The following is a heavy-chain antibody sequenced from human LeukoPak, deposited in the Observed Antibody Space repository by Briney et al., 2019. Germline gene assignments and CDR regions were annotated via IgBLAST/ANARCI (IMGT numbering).Heavy chain of an antibody. J-gene: IGHJ4*02. V-gene: IGHV1-8*01. D-gene: IGHD2-15*01. CDR3: ARGAPGSSCSGGRCPYFDF. CDR2: VNPNSGHT. CDR1: GYTFTSYD. Sequence: GASVKVSRKASGYTFTSYDINWVRQATGQGLEWMGWVNPNSGHTGFAQKFQGRVSMTTNTSISTAYMEVRSLKSEDTAVYYCARGAPGSSCSGGRCPYFDFWAQGTLVSVSS.